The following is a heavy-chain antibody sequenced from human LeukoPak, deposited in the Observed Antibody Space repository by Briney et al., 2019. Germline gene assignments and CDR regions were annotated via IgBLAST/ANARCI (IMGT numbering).Heavy chain of an antibody. CDR2: IYDSGST. CDR1: GGSIRSSYYY. CDR3: ARTNYHDSSGLKNWFDP. D-gene: IGHD3-22*01. Sequence: PSETLSLTCTVSGGSIRSSYYYWGWIRQPPGKGLEWIGSIYDSGSTYYNPSLKSRVTISVDRSKNQFSLKLSSVTAADTAVYYCARTNYHDSSGLKNWFDPWGQGTLVTVSS. J-gene: IGHJ5*02. V-gene: IGHV4-39*07.